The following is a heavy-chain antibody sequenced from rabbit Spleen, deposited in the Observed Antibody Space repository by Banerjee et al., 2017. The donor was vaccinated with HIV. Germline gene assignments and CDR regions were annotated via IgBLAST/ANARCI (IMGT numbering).Heavy chain of an antibody. CDR2: IYTGSSGST. CDR3: ARDLVGVIGWNFYL. D-gene: IGHD1-1*01. V-gene: IGHV1S45*01. Sequence: QEQLEESGGDLVKPEGSLTLTCTVSGLSFSSRFWISWVRQAPGKGLEWIADIYTGSSGSTYYASWAKGRFTISKTSSTTVTLRMTSLTAADRATYFCARDLVGVIGWNFYLWGPGTLVTVS. CDR1: GLSFSSRFW. J-gene: IGHJ4*01.